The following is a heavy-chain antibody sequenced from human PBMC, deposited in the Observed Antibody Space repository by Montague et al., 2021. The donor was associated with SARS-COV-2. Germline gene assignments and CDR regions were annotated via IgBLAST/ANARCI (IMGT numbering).Heavy chain of an antibody. J-gene: IGHJ4*02. CDR3: ARSYGTTVVTRAFDY. Sequence: PALVKPTQTLTLTCTFSGFSLSTSELCVSWIRQPPGKALEWLTLIDWDDDEYYSTSLKTRLTISKDTSKNQVVLTMTNMDPVDTATYYCARSYGTTVVTRAFDYWGQGTLVTVSS. V-gene: IGHV2-70*01. CDR1: GFSLSTSELC. D-gene: IGHD4-23*01. CDR2: IDWDDDE.